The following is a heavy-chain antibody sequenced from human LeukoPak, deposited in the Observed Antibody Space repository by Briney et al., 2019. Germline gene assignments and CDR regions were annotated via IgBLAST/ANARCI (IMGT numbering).Heavy chain of an antibody. CDR2: IYSGGST. V-gene: IGHV3-53*01. CDR1: GFTVSSNY. J-gene: IGHJ3*02. CDR3: ARDGGYSYGDAFGI. Sequence: GGSLRLSCAASGFTVSSNYMSWVRQAPGKGLEGVSVIYSGGSTYYADSVKGRFTISRENSRNTLYLQMNSLRAEDTAVYYCARDGGYSYGDAFGIWAKGQWSPSLQ. D-gene: IGHD5-18*01.